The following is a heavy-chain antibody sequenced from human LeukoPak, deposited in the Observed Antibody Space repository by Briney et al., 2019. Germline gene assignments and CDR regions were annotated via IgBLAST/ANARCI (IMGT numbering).Heavy chain of an antibody. Sequence: GGSLRLSCAASGFTFSSYGMSWVRQAPGKGLEWVSAISGSGGSTYYADSVKGRFTISRDNSKNTLYLQMNSLRAEDTAVYYCARTCGYSYASYYFDYWGQGTLVTVSS. V-gene: IGHV3-23*01. J-gene: IGHJ4*02. CDR1: GFTFSSYG. D-gene: IGHD5-18*01. CDR2: ISGSGGST. CDR3: ARTCGYSYASYYFDY.